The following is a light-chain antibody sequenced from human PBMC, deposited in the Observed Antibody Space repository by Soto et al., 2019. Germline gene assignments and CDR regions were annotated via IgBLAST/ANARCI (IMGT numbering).Light chain of an antibody. CDR3: CSYAGSYTYV. CDR2: DVS. V-gene: IGLV2-11*01. CDR1: SSDVGGYNY. Sequence: QSALTQPRSVSGSPGQSVTISCTGTSSDVGGYNYVSWYQQHPGKAPKLMIYDVSNRHSGVPDRFSGSKSGNTASLTISGLQAEDEADYYCCSYAGSYTYVFGTGTKLTVI. J-gene: IGLJ1*01.